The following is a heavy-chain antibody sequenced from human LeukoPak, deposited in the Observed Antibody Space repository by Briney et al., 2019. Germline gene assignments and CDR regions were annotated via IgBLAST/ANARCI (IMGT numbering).Heavy chain of an antibody. J-gene: IGHJ4*02. D-gene: IGHD2/OR15-2a*01. CDR1: GVSISSGSNY. Sequence: PSETLSLTCSVSGVSISSGSNYWGWIRQPPGKTLEWIGSIYSSGSTYYNPSLKSRVIILIDTATHHFSLNLSSVTAADTAVYYCARDEYTSGSRPPPYFFDYWGQGTLVTVSS. CDR2: IYSSGST. CDR3: ARDEYTSGSRPPPYFFDY. V-gene: IGHV4-39*07.